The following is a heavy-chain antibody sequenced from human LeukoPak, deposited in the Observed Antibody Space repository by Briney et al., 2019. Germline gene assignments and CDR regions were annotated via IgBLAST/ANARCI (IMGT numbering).Heavy chain of an antibody. CDR2: IYPGDSDT. CDR1: GYTFTSYW. D-gene: IGHD4-17*01. J-gene: IGHJ3*02. Sequence: GESLKISCKGSGYTFTSYWIGWVRQMPGKGLEWMGIIYPGDSDTKYSPSFQGQVTISADKSITTAYLQWNSLKASDTAMYYCARSYGDHEAFDIWGQGTMVTVSS. V-gene: IGHV5-51*01. CDR3: ARSYGDHEAFDI.